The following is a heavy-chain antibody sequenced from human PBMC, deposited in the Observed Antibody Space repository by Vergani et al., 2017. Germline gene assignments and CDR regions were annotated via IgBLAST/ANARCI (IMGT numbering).Heavy chain of an antibody. Sequence: EVQLVESGGGLVQPGGSLRLSCAASGFTFSSYWMHWVRQAPGKGLVWVSRINSDVSSTSYADSVKGRFTISRDNAKNTLYLQMNSLRAEDTAVYYCAREAEYSSSSGSGFDYWGQGTLVTVSS. CDR2: INSDVSST. CDR1: GFTFSSYW. CDR3: AREAEYSSSSGSGFDY. J-gene: IGHJ4*02. D-gene: IGHD6-6*01. V-gene: IGHV3-74*01.